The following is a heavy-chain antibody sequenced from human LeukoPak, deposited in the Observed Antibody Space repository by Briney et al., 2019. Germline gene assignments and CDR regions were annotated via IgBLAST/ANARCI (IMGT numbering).Heavy chain of an antibody. CDR2: INHSGST. D-gene: IGHD3-22*01. CDR1: GGSFSGYY. Sequence: SETLSLTCAVYGGSFSGYYWSWIRQPPGKGLEWIGEINHSGSTNYNPSLKSRVTISVDTSKNQFPLKLSPVTAADTAVYYCAAPDSSGYYYLYWGQGILVTVSS. V-gene: IGHV4-34*01. J-gene: IGHJ4*02. CDR3: AAPDSSGYYYLY.